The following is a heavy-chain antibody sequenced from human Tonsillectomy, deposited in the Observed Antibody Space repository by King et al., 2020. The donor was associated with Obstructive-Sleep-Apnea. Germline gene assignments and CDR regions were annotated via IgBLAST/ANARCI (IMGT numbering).Heavy chain of an antibody. Sequence: VQLVESGGGLVQPGGSLRLSCAASGFTVSSNYMSWVRQAPGKGLEWVSVIYSGGSTYYADSVKGRFTISRDNSKNTLYLQMNSLRAEDTAVYYCARVGLLSDYVHFFREYYFDFWGQGTLVTVSS. CDR3: ARVGLLSDYVHFFREYYFDF. CDR2: IYSGGST. CDR1: GFTVSSNY. D-gene: IGHD5-12*01. J-gene: IGHJ4*02. V-gene: IGHV3-66*01.